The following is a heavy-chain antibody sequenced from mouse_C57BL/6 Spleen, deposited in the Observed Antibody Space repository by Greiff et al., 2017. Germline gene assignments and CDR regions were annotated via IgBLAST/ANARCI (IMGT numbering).Heavy chain of an antibody. J-gene: IGHJ2*01. CDR2: IYPGDGDT. CDR1: GYAFSSSW. V-gene: IGHV1-82*01. Sequence: QVQLQQSGPELVKPGASVKISCKASGYAFSSSWMNWVQQRPGKGLEWIGRIYPGDGDTNYNGKFKGKATLTADKSSSTANMQLSSLTSEDSAVYCCARRAGGDYFDYWGQGTTLTVSS. CDR3: ARRAGGDYFDY. D-gene: IGHD3-3*01.